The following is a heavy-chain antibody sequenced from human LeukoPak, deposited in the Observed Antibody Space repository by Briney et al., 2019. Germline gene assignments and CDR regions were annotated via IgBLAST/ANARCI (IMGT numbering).Heavy chain of an antibody. CDR1: GYRFTSNW. Sequence: GESLKISCKASGYRFTSNWIGWVRQMPGKGLECMGIIYPVDSDTRYMPSFQSQVTISVGKSISTAYLQWNSLKAADSAMYFCARKSEEDNWFDAWGQGTLLTVSS. CDR3: ARKSEEDNWFDA. J-gene: IGHJ5*02. V-gene: IGHV5-51*01. CDR2: IYPVDSDT.